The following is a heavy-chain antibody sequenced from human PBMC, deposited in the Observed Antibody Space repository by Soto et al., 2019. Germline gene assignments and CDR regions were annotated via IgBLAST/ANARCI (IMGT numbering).Heavy chain of an antibody. CDR1: GVSISSYF. J-gene: IGHJ4*02. CDR3: ARIGGYHGPLDY. CDR2: AYHRGST. D-gene: IGHD6-25*01. V-gene: IGHV4-59*01. Sequence: SETLSLTCSVSGVSISSYFWSWIRQAPGGGLEWIGYAYHRGSTNYSPSLKSRVAISLDTSENQFSLKVNSVTAADTAVYYCARIGGYHGPLDYWGQGTPVTVSS.